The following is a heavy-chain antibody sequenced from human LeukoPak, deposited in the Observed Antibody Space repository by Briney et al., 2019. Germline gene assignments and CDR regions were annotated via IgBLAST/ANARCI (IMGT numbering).Heavy chain of an antibody. V-gene: IGHV4-39*01. Sequence: VKPSETPSLTCTVSGRSIRSSSYYWPWIRQPPGKGLARIGRIYYSGSTYYNPSLERRVNISVDTSKNQFSLKLSSVTAADTAVYYCARSPHYYYYGMDVWGQGTTVTVSS. J-gene: IGHJ6*02. CDR3: ARSPHYYYYGMDV. CDR2: IYYSGST. CDR1: GRSIRSSSYY.